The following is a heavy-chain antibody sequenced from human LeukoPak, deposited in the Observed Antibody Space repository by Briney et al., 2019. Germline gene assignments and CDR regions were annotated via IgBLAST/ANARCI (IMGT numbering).Heavy chain of an antibody. CDR1: GGSFSGYY. J-gene: IGHJ6*03. CDR2: INHSGST. Sequence: SETLSLTCAVYGGSFSGYYWSWIRQPPGKGLDWIGEINHSGSTNYNPSLKSRVTISVDTSKNQFSLKLSSVTAADTAVCYCARVSSRRRYYYYMDVWGKGTTVSVSS. CDR3: ARVSSRRRYYYYMDV. D-gene: IGHD2-15*01. V-gene: IGHV4-34*01.